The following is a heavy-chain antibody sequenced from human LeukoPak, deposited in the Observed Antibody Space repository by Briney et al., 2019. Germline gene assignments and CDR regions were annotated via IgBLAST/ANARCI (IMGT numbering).Heavy chain of an antibody. Sequence: GGSLRLSCVASGFTFSSHSMNWVRQAPGKGLEWLSYIDSSSSTIDYEDSVKGRFTISRYNAKNSLYLQMDSLRAEDTAVYYCARGPASGAWLIDYWGQGTLVTVSS. V-gene: IGHV3-48*01. J-gene: IGHJ4*02. D-gene: IGHD6-19*01. CDR3: ARGPASGAWLIDY. CDR1: GFTFSSHS. CDR2: IDSSSSTI.